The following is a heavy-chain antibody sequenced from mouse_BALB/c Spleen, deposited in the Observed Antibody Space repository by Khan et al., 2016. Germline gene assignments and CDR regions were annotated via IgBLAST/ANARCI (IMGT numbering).Heavy chain of an antibody. CDR2: IGLKSNNYAT. CDR1: GFTFSNYW. Sequence: EVKLEESGGGLVQPGGSMKLSCVASGFTFSNYWMNWVRQSPEKGLEWVAEIGLKSNNYATHYAESVKGRFTISRDDSKSSVYLQMNNLRAEDTGIYYCTSGNYYWGQGTTLTVSS. D-gene: IGHD2-1*01. CDR3: TSGNYY. J-gene: IGHJ2*01. V-gene: IGHV6-6*02.